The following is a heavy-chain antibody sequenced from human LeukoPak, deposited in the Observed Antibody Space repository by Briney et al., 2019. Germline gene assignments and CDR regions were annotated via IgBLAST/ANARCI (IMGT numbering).Heavy chain of an antibody. D-gene: IGHD4-23*01. V-gene: IGHV3-48*01. CDR2: INPSGTI. Sequence: GGSLRLSCAASGFTFSTYAMNWVRQAPGKRPEWVSYINPSGTIFYADSVKGRFTISRDNAKNSLYLQMDSLRAEDTAVYYCARQGVTYGDWGQGTLVTVSS. CDR1: GFTFSTYA. CDR3: ARQGVTYGD. J-gene: IGHJ4*02.